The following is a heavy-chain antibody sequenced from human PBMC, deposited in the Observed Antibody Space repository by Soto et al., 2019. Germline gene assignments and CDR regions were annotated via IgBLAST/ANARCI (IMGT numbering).Heavy chain of an antibody. Sequence: GESLKISCKGSGYSFTSYWISWVRQMPGKGLEWMGRIDPSDSYTNYSPSFQGHVTISADKSISTAYLQWSSLKASDTAMYYCARPGPSSDGLGERNYYYGMDVWGQGTTVTVSS. CDR2: IDPSDSYT. CDR3: ARPGPSSDGLGERNYYYGMDV. V-gene: IGHV5-10-1*01. J-gene: IGHJ6*02. D-gene: IGHD6-25*01. CDR1: GYSFTSYW.